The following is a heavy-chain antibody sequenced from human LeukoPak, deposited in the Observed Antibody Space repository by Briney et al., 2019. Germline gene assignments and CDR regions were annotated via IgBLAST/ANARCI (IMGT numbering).Heavy chain of an antibody. V-gene: IGHV4-59*08. CDR3: ARHAESGYDRFDH. D-gene: IGHD5-12*01. CDR2: IYNSGST. Sequence: SETLSLTCSVSGGSISSYYWSWIRQPPGEGLEWIGYIYNSGSTSYKSPLRSRVSMSGDTSKNHFSLNPSSVTAADTAVYYCARHAESGYDRFDHWGQGTLVTVSS. J-gene: IGHJ4*02. CDR1: GGSISSYY.